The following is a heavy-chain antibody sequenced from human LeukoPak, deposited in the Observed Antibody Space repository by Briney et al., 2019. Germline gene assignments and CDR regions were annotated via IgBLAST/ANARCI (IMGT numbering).Heavy chain of an antibody. V-gene: IGHV4-39*07. CDR1: GGSISSSSYY. CDR3: AREAIVVVVAAADDAFDI. D-gene: IGHD2-15*01. J-gene: IGHJ3*02. Sequence: SETLSLTCTVSGGSISSSSYYWGWIRQPPGKGLEWIGSIYYSGSTYYNPSLKSRVTISVDTSKNQFSLKLSSVTAADTAVYYCAREAIVVVVAAADDAFDIWGQGTMVTVSP. CDR2: IYYSGST.